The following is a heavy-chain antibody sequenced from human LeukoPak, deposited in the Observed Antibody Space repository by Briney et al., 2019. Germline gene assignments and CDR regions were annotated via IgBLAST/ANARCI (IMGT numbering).Heavy chain of an antibody. D-gene: IGHD3-3*01. J-gene: IGHJ4*02. Sequence: PGGSLRLSCAASGFTFSSYGMHWVRQAPGKGLEWVAVIWYDGSNKYYADSVKGRFTISRDNPKNTLYLQMNSLRAEDTAVYYCARDGRYDFWSGYYTGRRFDYWGQGTLVTVSS. CDR1: GFTFSSYG. V-gene: IGHV3-33*01. CDR3: ARDGRYDFWSGYYTGRRFDY. CDR2: IWYDGSNK.